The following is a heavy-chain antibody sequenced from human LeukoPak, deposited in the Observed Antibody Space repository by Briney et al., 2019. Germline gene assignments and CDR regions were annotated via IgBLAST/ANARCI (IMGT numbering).Heavy chain of an antibody. Sequence: SETLSLTCTVSGASISSYYWSWIRQPPGKGLEWIGYIYYSGITNYNPSLKSRVTISIDTSKNQFSLKLKSVTAADTAVYYCARRPAGTSFDIWGQGTTVTVSS. CDR2: IYYSGIT. J-gene: IGHJ3*02. D-gene: IGHD1-7*01. V-gene: IGHV4-59*08. CDR3: ARRPAGTSFDI. CDR1: GASISSYY.